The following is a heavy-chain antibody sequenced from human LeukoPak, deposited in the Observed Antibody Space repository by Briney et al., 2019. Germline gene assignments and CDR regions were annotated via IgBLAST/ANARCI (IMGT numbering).Heavy chain of an antibody. Sequence: SVKVSCKASGGTFSSYAISWVRQAPGQGLEWMGGIIPIFGTANYAQKFQGRVTITADESTSTAYMELSSLRSEDTAVYYCARGPHGVLRSYGSGSYFDYWGQGTLVTVSS. D-gene: IGHD3-10*01. CDR3: ARGPHGVLRSYGSGSYFDY. J-gene: IGHJ4*02. CDR1: GGTFSSYA. CDR2: IIPIFGTA. V-gene: IGHV1-69*13.